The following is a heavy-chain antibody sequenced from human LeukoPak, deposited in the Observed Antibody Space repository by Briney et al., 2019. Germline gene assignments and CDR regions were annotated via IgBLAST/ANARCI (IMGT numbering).Heavy chain of an antibody. CDR1: GYTFTTYW. J-gene: IGHJ3*02. Sequence: GESLKISCKGSGYTFTTYWIAWVCQMPGEGLEWMGIIYPGDSETRYSPSFQGQVTISADKSITTAYLRWGSLKASDTAMYYCTRSPRDGYHDAFDIWGQGTMVTVFS. V-gene: IGHV5-51*01. CDR3: TRSPRDGYHDAFDI. D-gene: IGHD5-24*01. CDR2: IYPGDSET.